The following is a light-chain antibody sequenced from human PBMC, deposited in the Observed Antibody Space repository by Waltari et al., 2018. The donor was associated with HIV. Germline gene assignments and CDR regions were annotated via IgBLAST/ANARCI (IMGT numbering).Light chain of an antibody. CDR2: EVT. Sequence: HSALTQPAPVSASPGQSITISCTASCSGVGGYNYVSWSQQHHGNDPKFMIYEVTKRTSGVSNRFSGSKYGNTASLTISGLQAEDEADYYCCSYAGSSIPVVFGGGTKLTVL. CDR3: CSYAGSSIPVV. V-gene: IGLV2-23*02. J-gene: IGLJ3*02. CDR1: CSGVGGYNY.